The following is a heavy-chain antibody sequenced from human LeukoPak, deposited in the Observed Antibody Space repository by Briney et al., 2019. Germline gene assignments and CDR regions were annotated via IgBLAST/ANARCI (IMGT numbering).Heavy chain of an antibody. V-gene: IGHV3-21*01. J-gene: IGHJ4*02. D-gene: IGHD6-13*01. CDR3: ARDWGRYCSSWYGSY. Sequence: GGSLRLSCAASGFTFSSYSMNWVRQAPGKGLEWVSSISSSSSYIYYADSVKGRFTISRDNAKNSLYLQMNSLRAEDTAVYYCARDWGRYCSSWYGSYWGQGTLVTVSS. CDR1: GFTFSSYS. CDR2: ISSSSSYI.